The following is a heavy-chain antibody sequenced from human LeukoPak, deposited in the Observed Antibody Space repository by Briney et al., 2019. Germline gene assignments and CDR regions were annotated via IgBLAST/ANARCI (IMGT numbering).Heavy chain of an antibody. V-gene: IGHV1-24*01. J-gene: IGHJ4*02. CDR3: ARRGIAVAGPDY. Sequence: GASVKVSCKVSGSTLTELSMHWVGQAPGKGLEWMGGFDPEDGETFYAQDFQGRVTMTRNTSISTAYMELSSLRSEDTAVYYCARRGIAVAGPDYWGQGTLVTVSS. D-gene: IGHD6-19*01. CDR2: FDPEDGET. CDR1: GSTLTELS.